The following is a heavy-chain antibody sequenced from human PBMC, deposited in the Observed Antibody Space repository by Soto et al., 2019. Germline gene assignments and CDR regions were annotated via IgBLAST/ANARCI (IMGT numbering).Heavy chain of an antibody. CDR2: INYSGNT. CDR3: ARGGGSTDYVANYYFDY. J-gene: IGHJ4*02. V-gene: IGHV4-30-2*01. D-gene: IGHD4-17*01. CDR1: GGSLSSGSFS. Sequence: QLRLQESGSGLVKPSQTLSLTCTVSGGSLSSGSFSWGWIRQPPGKGLEWIGYINYSGNTYYNPSLRRRVTSSRDMSTNQFSLKRGSVTAADTAVYYCARGGGSTDYVANYYFDYWGRGTLVTVSS.